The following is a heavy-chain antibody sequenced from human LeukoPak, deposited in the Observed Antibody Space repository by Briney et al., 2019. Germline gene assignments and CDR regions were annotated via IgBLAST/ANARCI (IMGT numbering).Heavy chain of an antibody. CDR1: GYTFTSFG. V-gene: IGHV1-18*01. CDR2: VSAYNVDT. CDR3: AREEDYGDYVDWFDP. Sequence: GASVKVSCKASGYTFTSFGISWVRHAPGQGLEWMGLVSAYNVDTNYAQKLQGRVAMTTDTSTSTAYLELRSLRSDDTAVYYCAREEDYGDYVDWFDPWGQGTLVTVSS. D-gene: IGHD4-17*01. J-gene: IGHJ5*02.